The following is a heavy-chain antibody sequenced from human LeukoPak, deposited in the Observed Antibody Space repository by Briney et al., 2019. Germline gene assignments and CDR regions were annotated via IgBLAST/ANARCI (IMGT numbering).Heavy chain of an antibody. CDR3: AREGVGATSNWFDP. Sequence: AGSLRLSCTASGFTFSSYWMSWVRQAPGKGLEWVANIKQDGSAKYYVDSVKGRFTISRDNAKDSVYLQMNSLRDEDTAVYYCAREGVGATSNWFDPWGQGTLVTVSS. J-gene: IGHJ5*02. V-gene: IGHV3-7*01. CDR1: GFTFSSYW. D-gene: IGHD1-26*01. CDR2: IKQDGSAK.